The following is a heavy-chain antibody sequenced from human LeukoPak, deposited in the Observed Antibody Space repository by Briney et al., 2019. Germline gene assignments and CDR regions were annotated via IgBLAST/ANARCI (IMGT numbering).Heavy chain of an antibody. CDR3: ARDPGGGYYYYMDV. CDR2: INPSGGST. V-gene: IGHV1-46*01. CDR1: GGTFSSYA. Sequence: ASVKVSCKASGGTFSSYAISWVRQAPGQGLEWMGIINPSGGSTSYAQKFQGRVTMTRDMSTSTVYMELSSLRSEDTAVYYCARDPGGGYYYYMDVWGKGTTVTVSS. D-gene: IGHD3-16*01. J-gene: IGHJ6*03.